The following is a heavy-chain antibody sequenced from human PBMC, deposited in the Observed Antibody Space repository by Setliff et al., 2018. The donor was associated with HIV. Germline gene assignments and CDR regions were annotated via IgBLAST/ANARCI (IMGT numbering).Heavy chain of an antibody. CDR1: GFTFSSYA. Sequence: GGSLRLSCVVSGFTFSSYAMSWVRQAPGKGLVWVSLIYSGGSTYYADSVKGRFTISRDNSKNTLYLQMNSLKTEDTAVYYCTTLTPPSGYVYDYYYYYMDVWGKGTTVTVSS. V-gene: IGHV3-23*03. CDR2: IYSGGST. D-gene: IGHD5-12*01. J-gene: IGHJ6*03. CDR3: TTLTPPSGYVYDYYYYYMDV.